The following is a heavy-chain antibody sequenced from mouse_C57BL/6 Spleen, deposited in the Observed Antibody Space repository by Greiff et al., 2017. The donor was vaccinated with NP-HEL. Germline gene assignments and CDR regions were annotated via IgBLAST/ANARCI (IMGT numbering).Heavy chain of an antibody. CDR3: ARERTGTYYFDY. CDR1: GYSITSGYY. Sequence: DVKLQESGPGLVKPSQSLSLTCSVTGYSITSGYYWNWIRQFPGNKLEWMGYISYDGSNNYNPSLKNRISITRDTSKNQFFLKLNSVTTEDTATYYCARERTGTYYFDYWGQGTTLTVSS. CDR2: ISYDGSN. D-gene: IGHD4-1*01. J-gene: IGHJ2*01. V-gene: IGHV3-6*01.